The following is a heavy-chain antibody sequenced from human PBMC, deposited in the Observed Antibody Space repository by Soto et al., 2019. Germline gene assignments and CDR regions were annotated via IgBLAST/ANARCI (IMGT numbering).Heavy chain of an antibody. CDR3: AKDNRQQLAKGGGVFDF. D-gene: IGHD6-13*01. CDR1: GFTFSSYG. V-gene: IGHV3-30*18. Sequence: QVQLVESGGGVAQPGRSLRLSCAASGFTFSSYGMHWVRQAPGKGLEWVAAVSYDGSNKYFADSVKGRFTISRDNSKNTLYLQMSGLRPEDTAVYYCAKDNRQQLAKGGGVFDFWGQGTLVTVSS. J-gene: IGHJ4*02. CDR2: VSYDGSNK.